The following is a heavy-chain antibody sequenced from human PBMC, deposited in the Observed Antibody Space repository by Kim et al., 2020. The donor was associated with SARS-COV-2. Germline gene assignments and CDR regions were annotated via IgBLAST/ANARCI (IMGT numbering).Heavy chain of an antibody. CDR2: IIPIFGTA. CDR1: GGTFSSYA. J-gene: IGHJ2*01. V-gene: IGHV1-69*13. CDR3: ARTYYYDSSGEYWYFDL. D-gene: IGHD3-22*01. Sequence: SVKVSCKASGGTFSSYAISWVRQAPGQGLEWMGGIIPIFGTANYAQKFQGRVTITADESTSTAYMELSSLRSEDTAVYYCARTYYYDSSGEYWYFDLWGRGTLVTVSS.